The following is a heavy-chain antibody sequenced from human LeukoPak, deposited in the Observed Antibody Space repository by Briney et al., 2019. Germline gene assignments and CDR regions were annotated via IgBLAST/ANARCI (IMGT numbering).Heavy chain of an antibody. CDR3: ARGIYGVYYFDY. D-gene: IGHD4-17*01. Sequence: PSETLSLTCAVYGGSLSGYYWSWIRQPPGKGLEWIGEINHSGATNYNPSLKSRVTIAVDTSKNQFSLRLSSVTAADTAMYYCARGIYGVYYFDYWGQGALVTVPS. J-gene: IGHJ4*02. CDR1: GGSLSGYY. CDR2: INHSGAT. V-gene: IGHV4-34*01.